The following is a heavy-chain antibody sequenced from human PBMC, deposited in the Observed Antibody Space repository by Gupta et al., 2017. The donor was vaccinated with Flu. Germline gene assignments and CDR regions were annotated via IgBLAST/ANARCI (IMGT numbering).Heavy chain of an antibody. D-gene: IGHD3-3*01. CDR1: GFTFSSYA. V-gene: IGHV3-23*01. J-gene: IGHJ4*02. CDR2: ISSSASTT. Sequence: VQLLESGGGLVQPGGSLRLSCAASGFTFSSYAMNWVRQSPGKGLEWVSSISSSASTTYYADCVKGRFTISRDNAKNTLYLQMNSLRAEDTAVYYCARRLWVGYYPDYWGQGTLVTVSS. CDR3: ARRLWVGYYPDY.